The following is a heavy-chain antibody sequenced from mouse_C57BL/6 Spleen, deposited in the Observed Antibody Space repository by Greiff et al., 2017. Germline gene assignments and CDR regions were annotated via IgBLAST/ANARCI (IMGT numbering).Heavy chain of an antibody. CDR1: GYPFTSSG. V-gene: IGHV1-81*01. CDR3: ARGGDYDVFAY. Sequence: QFRLQRSGAELARPGASLKLSCKASGYPFTSSGLSWVKQRTGQGLEWIGEIYPRSGNTYYNEKFKGKATLTADKSSSTAYMELRSLTSEDSAVYFCARGGDYDVFAYWGQGTLVTVSA. D-gene: IGHD2-4*01. J-gene: IGHJ3*01. CDR2: IYPRSGNT.